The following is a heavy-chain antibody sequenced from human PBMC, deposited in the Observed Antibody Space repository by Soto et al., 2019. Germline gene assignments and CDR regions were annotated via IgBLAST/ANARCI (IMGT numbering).Heavy chain of an antibody. V-gene: IGHV3-30*18. Sequence: GGSLRLSCAASGFTFSSYGMHWVRQAPGKGLEWVAVISYDGSNKYYADSVKGRFTISRDNSKNTLYLQMNSLRAEDTAVYYCAKGPKARILYLMWVDYWGQGTLVTVSS. J-gene: IGHJ4*02. D-gene: IGHD2-8*01. CDR1: GFTFSSYG. CDR2: ISYDGSNK. CDR3: AKGPKARILYLMWVDY.